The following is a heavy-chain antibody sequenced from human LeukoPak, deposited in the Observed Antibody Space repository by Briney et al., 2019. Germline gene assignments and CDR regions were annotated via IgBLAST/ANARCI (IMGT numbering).Heavy chain of an antibody. J-gene: IGHJ4*02. V-gene: IGHV3-30*03. Sequence: GGSLRLSCAASRFTFSTYGMHWVRQAPGKGLEWVSFISFDGSNKDYADSVKGRFTISRDNSKNTMSLQMNSLRADDTAVYFCARVQRQLWFGEFDYWGQGTLVTVSS. D-gene: IGHD3-10*01. CDR1: RFTFSTYG. CDR3: ARVQRQLWFGEFDY. CDR2: ISFDGSNK.